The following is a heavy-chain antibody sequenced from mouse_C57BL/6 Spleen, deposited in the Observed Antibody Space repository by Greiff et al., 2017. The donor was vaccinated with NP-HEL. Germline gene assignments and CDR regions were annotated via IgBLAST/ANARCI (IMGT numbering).Heavy chain of an antibody. CDR1: GFTFSDYG. Sequence: EVKLMESGGGLVKPGGSLKLSCAASGFTFSDYGMHWVRQAPEKGLEWVAYISSGSSTIYYADTVKGRFTISIDNAKNTLFLQMTSLRSEDTAMYYCANNYYGSSYYFDYWGQGTTLTVSS. J-gene: IGHJ2*01. D-gene: IGHD1-1*01. CDR2: ISSGSSTI. CDR3: ANNYYGSSYYFDY. V-gene: IGHV5-17*01.